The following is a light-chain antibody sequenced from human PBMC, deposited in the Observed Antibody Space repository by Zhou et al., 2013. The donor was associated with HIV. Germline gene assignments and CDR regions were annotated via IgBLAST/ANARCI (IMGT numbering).Light chain of an antibody. J-gene: IGKJ1*01. CDR3: QQYNNWPPWT. CDR2: GAS. Sequence: EIVMTQSPATLSVSPGERATLSCRASQSVSSNLAWYQQKPGQAPRLLIYGASTRATGIPARFSGSGSGTEFTLTISSMQSEDFAVYYCQQYNNWPPWTFGPRDQGG. CDR1: QSVSSN. V-gene: IGKV3-15*01.